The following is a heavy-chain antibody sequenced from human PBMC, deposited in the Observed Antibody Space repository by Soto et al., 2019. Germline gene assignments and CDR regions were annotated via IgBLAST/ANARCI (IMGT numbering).Heavy chain of an antibody. CDR3: AREGLLRYCSGGSCYYFDY. V-gene: IGHV4-31*03. J-gene: IGHJ4*02. Sequence: TLSLTCTVSGGSISSGGYYWSWIRQHPGKGLEWIGYIYYSGSTYYNPSLKSRVTISVDTSKNQFSLKLSSVTAADTAVYYCAREGLLRYCSGGSCYYFDYWGQGTLVTVSS. D-gene: IGHD2-15*01. CDR2: IYYSGST. CDR1: GGSISSGGYY.